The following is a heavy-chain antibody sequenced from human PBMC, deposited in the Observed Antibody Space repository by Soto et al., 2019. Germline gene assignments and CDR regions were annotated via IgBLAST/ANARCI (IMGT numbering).Heavy chain of an antibody. D-gene: IGHD3-10*01. CDR3: ARDKEIYGSGSYYNPNERYYYYYYMDV. Sequence: GGSLRLSCAASGFTFSSYWMSWVRQAPGKGLEWVANIKQDGSEKYYVDSVKGRFTISRDNAKNSLYLQMNSLRAEDTAVYYCARDKEIYGSGSYYNPNERYYYYYYMDVWGKGTTVTVSS. V-gene: IGHV3-7*01. J-gene: IGHJ6*03. CDR1: GFTFSSYW. CDR2: IKQDGSEK.